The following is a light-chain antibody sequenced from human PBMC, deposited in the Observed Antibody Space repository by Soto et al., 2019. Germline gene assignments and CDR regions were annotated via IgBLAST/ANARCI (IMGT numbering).Light chain of an antibody. J-gene: IGKJ1*01. Sequence: DIQMTHSPSTLSASVGDRVSITCRASQNIDKWLAWYQQKPQKAPKLLIFDASTLESGVPSRFSGSGSGTELTLTISSLQPDDFATYHCPQYNTYQGTVGPGTKVDIK. CDR1: QNIDKW. CDR2: DAS. V-gene: IGKV1-5*01. CDR3: PQYNTYQGT.